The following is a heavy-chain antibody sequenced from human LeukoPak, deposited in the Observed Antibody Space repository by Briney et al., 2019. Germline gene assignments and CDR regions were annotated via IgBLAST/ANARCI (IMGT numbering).Heavy chain of an antibody. Sequence: GGSLGLSCAASGFTFSSYGMHWVRQAPDKGLEWVAVIWYDGSNKYYADSVKGRFTISRDNSKNTLYLQMNSLRAEDTAVYYCARDRGAAGTGDDAFDIWGQGTMVTVSS. CDR1: GFTFSSYG. CDR2: IWYDGSNK. V-gene: IGHV3-33*01. J-gene: IGHJ3*02. CDR3: ARDRGAAGTGDDAFDI. D-gene: IGHD6-13*01.